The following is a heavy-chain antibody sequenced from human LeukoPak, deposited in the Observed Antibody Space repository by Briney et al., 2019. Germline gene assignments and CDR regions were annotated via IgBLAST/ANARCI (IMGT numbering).Heavy chain of an antibody. J-gene: IGHJ1*01. V-gene: IGHV3-53*01. CDR3: ARSHTYYYGSGSYEDFQH. CDR2: IYSGGST. Sequence: GGSLRLSCAASGFTVSSSYMTWVRQAPGKGLEWVSVIYSGGSTYYADSVKGRFTISRDNSKNTLYLQMNNLRAEDTAVYYCARSHTYYYGSGSYEDFQHWGQGTLVTVSS. CDR1: GFTVSSSY. D-gene: IGHD3-10*01.